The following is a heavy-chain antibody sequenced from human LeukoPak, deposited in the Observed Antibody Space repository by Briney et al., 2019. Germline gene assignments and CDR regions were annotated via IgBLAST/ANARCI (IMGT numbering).Heavy chain of an antibody. CDR3: AKDASYCSSTSCYYYFDY. Sequence: GGSLRLSCAASGFTFDDYAMHWVRQAPGKGLEWVSGISWNSGSIGYADSVKGRFTISRDNAKNSLYLQMNSLRAEDTALYYCAKDASYCSSTSCYYYFDYWGQGTLVTVSS. CDR1: GFTFDDYA. V-gene: IGHV3-9*01. CDR2: ISWNSGSI. D-gene: IGHD2-2*01. J-gene: IGHJ4*02.